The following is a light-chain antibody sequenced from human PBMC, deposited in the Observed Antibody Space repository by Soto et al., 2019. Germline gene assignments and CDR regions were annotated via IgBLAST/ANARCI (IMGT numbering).Light chain of an antibody. CDR1: QSVATN. CDR2: DAS. J-gene: IGKJ5*01. CDR3: KQRSNWPPD. V-gene: IGKV3-11*01. Sequence: EIVLTQSPATLSLSPGERATLSCRASQSVATNLAWYQQRPGQAPRLLIYDASNRATGIPARFSGSGSGTDFTLTIRSLEPEDFAVYYCKQRSNWPPDFGQGTRLEIK.